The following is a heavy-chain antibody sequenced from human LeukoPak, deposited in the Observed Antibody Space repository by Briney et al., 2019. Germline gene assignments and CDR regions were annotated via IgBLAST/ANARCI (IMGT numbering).Heavy chain of an antibody. V-gene: IGHV4-34*01. CDR3: ARLPLSNRYYYGSGSYYKEEAY. Sequence: SETLSLTCAVYGGSFSGYYWSWIRQPPGKGLEWIGEINHSGSTNYNPSLKSRVTISVDTSKNQFSLKLSSVTAADTAVYYCARLPLSNRYYYGSGSYYKEEAYWGQGTLVTVSS. CDR1: GGSFSGYY. CDR2: INHSGST. D-gene: IGHD3-10*01. J-gene: IGHJ4*02.